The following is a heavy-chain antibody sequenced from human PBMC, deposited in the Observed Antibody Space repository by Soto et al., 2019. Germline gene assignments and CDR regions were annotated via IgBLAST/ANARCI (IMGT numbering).Heavy chain of an antibody. D-gene: IGHD3-3*01. CDR2: ISSSSSYI. J-gene: IGHJ6*02. V-gene: IGHV3-21*01. CDR1: GFTFSSYS. CDR3: GSPILGPLLAV. Sequence: PGGSLRLSCAASGFTFSSYSMNWVRQAPGKGLEWVSSISSSSSYIYYADSVKGRFTISRDNAKNSLFLQMNSLAVEDTAVYYCGSPILGPLLAVSARGTTVTVSS.